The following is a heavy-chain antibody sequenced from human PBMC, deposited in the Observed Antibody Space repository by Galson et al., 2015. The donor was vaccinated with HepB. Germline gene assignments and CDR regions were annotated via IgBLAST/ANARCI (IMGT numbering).Heavy chain of an antibody. V-gene: IGHV3-74*01. CDR2: IYGDGSSI. CDR3: ARVLPSTYRQLDV. D-gene: IGHD4-11*01. CDR1: GFTFSSHW. Sequence: SLRLSCAASGFTFSSHWMHWVRQVPGEGLMWVSRIYGDGSSISYADSVKGRFTISRDNAKNTLYLQMNSLRVEDTGVYYCARVLPSTYRQLDVWGQGTTVTVSS. J-gene: IGHJ6*02.